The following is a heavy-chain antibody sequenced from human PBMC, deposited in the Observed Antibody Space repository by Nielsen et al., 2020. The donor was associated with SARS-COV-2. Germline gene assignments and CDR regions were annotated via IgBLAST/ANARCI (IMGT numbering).Heavy chain of an antibody. CDR3: SSSTVAY. J-gene: IGHJ4*02. Sequence: GESLKISCAASGFTFSGSAMHWVRQASGKGLEWVGRIRSYANDYATAYAASVKGRFTISRDDSKNTAYLQMNSLKMEDTAVYYCSSSTVAYWGQGTLVTVSS. D-gene: IGHD4-23*01. CDR1: GFTFSGSA. CDR2: IRSYANDYAT. V-gene: IGHV3-73*01.